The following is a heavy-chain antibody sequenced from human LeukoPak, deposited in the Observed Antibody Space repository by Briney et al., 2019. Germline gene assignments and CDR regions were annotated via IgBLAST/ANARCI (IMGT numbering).Heavy chain of an antibody. Sequence: PGGSLRLSCAASGFTFSSYGMHWVRQAPGKGLEWVAVISYDGSNKDYADSVKGRFTISRDNSKNTLHLQMNSLRADDTAVYYCGKDSSSWFAYFDYCGQGTLVTVSS. CDR1: GFTFSSYG. V-gene: IGHV3-30*18. D-gene: IGHD6-13*01. CDR3: GKDSSSWFAYFDY. CDR2: ISYDGSNK. J-gene: IGHJ4*02.